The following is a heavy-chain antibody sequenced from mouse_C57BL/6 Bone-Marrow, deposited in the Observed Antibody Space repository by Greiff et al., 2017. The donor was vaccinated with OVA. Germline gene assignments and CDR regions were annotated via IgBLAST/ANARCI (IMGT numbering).Heavy chain of an antibody. Sequence: QVQLQQSGAELVRPGTSVKVSCKASGYAFTNYLIEWVKQRPGQGLEWIGVINPGSGGTNYNEKFKGKATMTADKSSSTAYMQLSSLTSEDSAVYVCARLGGFAYWGQGTLVTVSA. CDR3: ARLGGFAY. V-gene: IGHV1-54*01. CDR1: GYAFTNYL. J-gene: IGHJ3*01. CDR2: INPGSGGT.